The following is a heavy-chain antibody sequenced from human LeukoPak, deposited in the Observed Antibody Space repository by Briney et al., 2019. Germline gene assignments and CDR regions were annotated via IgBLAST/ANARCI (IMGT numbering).Heavy chain of an antibody. D-gene: IGHD3-9*01. Sequence: KPSETLSLTCAVSGYSISSGYYWGWIRQPPGKGLEWIGSIYHSGSTYYNPSLKNRVTISLDASKNQFSLKLTSVTAADTAVYYCARQYYDILTDPNYFDSWGQGTLVTVSS. CDR3: ARQYYDILTDPNYFDS. CDR2: IYHSGST. CDR1: GYSISSGYY. V-gene: IGHV4-38-2*01. J-gene: IGHJ4*02.